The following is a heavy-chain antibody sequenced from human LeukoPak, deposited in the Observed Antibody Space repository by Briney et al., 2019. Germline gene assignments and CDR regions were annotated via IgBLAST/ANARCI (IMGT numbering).Heavy chain of an antibody. V-gene: IGHV4-34*01. Sequence: SETLSLTCAVYGGSFSGYYWSWIRQPPGKGLEWIGEINHSGSTNYNPSLKSRVTISVDTSKNQFSLKLSSVTAADTAVYYCARVGGSGWRQRTYYFDYWGQGTLDTVSS. CDR2: INHSGST. CDR1: GGSFSGYY. CDR3: ARVGGSGWRQRTYYFDY. D-gene: IGHD6-19*01. J-gene: IGHJ4*02.